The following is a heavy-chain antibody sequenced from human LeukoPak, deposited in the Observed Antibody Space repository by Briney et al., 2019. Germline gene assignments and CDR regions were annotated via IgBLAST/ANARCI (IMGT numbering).Heavy chain of an antibody. CDR2: SYHSGST. Sequence: AAGTLSLTCTVSGDSISTSNSYWGWIRQPQGKGLEWIVSSYHSGSTYYNPSTKSLITITVDTSKNQFSLKLSSMTAADTAVYYCARAGVRGREWLVRWDFDYWGQGTLVTVSS. D-gene: IGHD6-19*01. V-gene: IGHV4-39*07. CDR3: ARAGVRGREWLVRWDFDY. CDR1: GDSISTSNSY. J-gene: IGHJ4*02.